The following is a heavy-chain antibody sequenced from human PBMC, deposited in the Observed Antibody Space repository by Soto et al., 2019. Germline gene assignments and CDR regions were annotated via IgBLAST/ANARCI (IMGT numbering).Heavy chain of an antibody. CDR1: GGSFSGYY. V-gene: IGHV4-34*01. J-gene: IGHJ6*02. CDR3: ARGDIVVVVAPPPGGCMDV. CDR2: INHSGST. Sequence: LSLTCAVYGGSFSGYYWSWIRQPPGKGLEWIGEINHSGSTNYNPSLKSRVTISVDTSKNQFSLKLSSVTAADTAVYYCARGDIVVVVAPPPGGCMDVWYPATTVTV. D-gene: IGHD2-15*01.